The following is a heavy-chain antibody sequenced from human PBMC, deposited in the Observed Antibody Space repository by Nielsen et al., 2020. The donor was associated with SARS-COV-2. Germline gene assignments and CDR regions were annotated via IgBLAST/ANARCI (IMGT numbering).Heavy chain of an antibody. D-gene: IGHD3-10*01. CDR3: ARDRYYGSGLLWDYYYGMDV. Sequence: GGSLRLSCAASGFTFNIYAMAWVRRAPGRGLEWVSGTSASGASTYYADSVKGRFSISRDNSKNTLYLQMNSLRAEDTAVYYCARDRYYGSGLLWDYYYGMDVWGQGTTVTVSS. CDR2: TSASGAST. CDR1: GFTFNIYA. V-gene: IGHV3-23*01. J-gene: IGHJ6*02.